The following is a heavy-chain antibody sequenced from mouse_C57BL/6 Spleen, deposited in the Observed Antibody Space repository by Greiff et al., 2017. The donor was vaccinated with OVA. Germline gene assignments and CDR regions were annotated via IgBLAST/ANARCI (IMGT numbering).Heavy chain of an antibody. Sequence: QVQLQQPGAELVRPGTSVKLSCKASGYTFTSYWMHWVKQRPGQGLEWIGVIDPSDSYTNYHQKLKGKATLTVDTSSSTAYMQLSSLTSEDSAVYYCARSGRDYYAMDYWGQGTSGTVSS. J-gene: IGHJ4*01. V-gene: IGHV1-59*01. CDR2: IDPSDSYT. CDR3: ARSGRDYYAMDY. CDR1: GYTFTSYW.